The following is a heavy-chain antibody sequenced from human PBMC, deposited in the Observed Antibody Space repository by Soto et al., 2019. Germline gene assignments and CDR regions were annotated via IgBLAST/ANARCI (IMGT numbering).Heavy chain of an antibody. CDR3: ARSGLLWFGEFGMDFDY. CDR1: GGSISSYY. D-gene: IGHD3-10*01. J-gene: IGHJ4*02. CDR2: IHYSGST. Sequence: SETLSLTCTVSGGSISSYYWSWIRQPPGKGLEWIGYIHYSGSTNYNPSLKSRVTISVDTSKNQFSLKLSSVTAADTAVYYCARSGLLWFGEFGMDFDYWGQGTLVTVS. V-gene: IGHV4-59*01.